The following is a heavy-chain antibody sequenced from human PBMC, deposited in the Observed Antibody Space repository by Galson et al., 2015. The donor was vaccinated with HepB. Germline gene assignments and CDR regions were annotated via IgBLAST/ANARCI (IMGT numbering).Heavy chain of an antibody. V-gene: IGHV4-39*07. J-gene: IGHJ5*02. Sequence: ETLSLTCTVSGGSISSSSYYWGWIRQPPGKGLEWIGNIYYSGSTYYNPSLKSRVTISVDTSKNQFSLKLSSVTAADTAVYYCARVRYSSGWINWFDPWGQGTLVTVSS. D-gene: IGHD6-19*01. CDR2: IYYSGST. CDR1: GGSISSSSYY. CDR3: ARVRYSSGWINWFDP.